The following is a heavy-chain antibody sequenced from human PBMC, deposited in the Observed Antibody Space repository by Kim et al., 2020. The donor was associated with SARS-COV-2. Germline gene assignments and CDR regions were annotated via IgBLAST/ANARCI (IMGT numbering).Heavy chain of an antibody. Sequence: SETLSLTCTVSGGSISSSSYYWGWIRQPPGKGLEWIGSIYYSGSTYYNPSLKSRVTISVDTSKNQFSLKLSSVTAADTAVYYCARRNSSGWSGDDAFDI. D-gene: IGHD6-19*01. CDR2: IYYSGST. CDR3: ARRNSSGWSGDDAFDI. J-gene: IGHJ3*02. V-gene: IGHV4-39*01. CDR1: GGSISSSSYY.